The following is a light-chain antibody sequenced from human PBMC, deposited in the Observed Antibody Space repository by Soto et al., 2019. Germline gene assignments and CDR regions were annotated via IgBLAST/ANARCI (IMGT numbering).Light chain of an antibody. CDR2: DAS. V-gene: IGKV1-5*01. CDR3: QQYNSDAWT. Sequence: DIQMTQSPSTLSASVGDRVTITCRASQSISSWLAWYQQKPGKAPKLLIYDASSLESGVPSRFIGSGWGTEFSVTISSPQPDDFATYYCQQYNSDAWTFGQGTKVDIK. J-gene: IGKJ1*01. CDR1: QSISSW.